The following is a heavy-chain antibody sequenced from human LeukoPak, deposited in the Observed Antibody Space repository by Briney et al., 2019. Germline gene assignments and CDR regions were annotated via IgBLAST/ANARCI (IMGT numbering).Heavy chain of an antibody. J-gene: IGHJ5*02. Sequence: SETLSLTCTVSGGSISSGDYYWSWIRQPPGKGLEWIGYIYYSGSTYYNPSLKSRFTISVDTSKNQFSLKLSSVTAADTAVYYCAREVVVPAASKSYNWFDPWGQGTLVTVSS. D-gene: IGHD2-2*01. CDR1: GGSISSGDYY. V-gene: IGHV4-30-4*08. CDR2: IYYSGST. CDR3: AREVVVPAASKSYNWFDP.